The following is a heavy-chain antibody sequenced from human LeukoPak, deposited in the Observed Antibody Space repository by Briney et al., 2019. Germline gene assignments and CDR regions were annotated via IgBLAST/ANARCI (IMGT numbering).Heavy chain of an antibody. CDR2: IWHDGSVG. CDR1: GFTFSRLG. Sequence: PGRSLRLSCAASGFTFSRLGMQWVRQAPGKGLEWVAMIWHDGSVGEYAASVKGRFTISRDNSRDTLFLQMNRLRDDDTAVYYCAKEGDQFRGYLDAWGKGTTVTVSS. CDR3: AKEGDQFRGYLDA. J-gene: IGHJ6*03. V-gene: IGHV3-33*06. D-gene: IGHD3-16*01.